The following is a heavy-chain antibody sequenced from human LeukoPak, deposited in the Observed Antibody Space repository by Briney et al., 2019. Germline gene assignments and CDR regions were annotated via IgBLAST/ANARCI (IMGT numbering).Heavy chain of an antibody. V-gene: IGHV5-51*01. J-gene: IGHJ6*03. CDR1: GYSFSTYW. CDR3: ARRGTDSYYYMDV. Sequence: GESLKISCQGSGYSFSTYWITWVRQMPGKGLEWMGIIYPGDSDTRYSPSFQGQVTISADKSISTAYLQWSSLKASDTAMYYCARRGTDSYYYMDVWGTGTTVTVSS. CDR2: IYPGDSDT. D-gene: IGHD1-26*01.